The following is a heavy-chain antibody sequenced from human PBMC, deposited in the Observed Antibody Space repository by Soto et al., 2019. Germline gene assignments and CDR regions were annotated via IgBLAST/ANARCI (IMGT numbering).Heavy chain of an antibody. J-gene: IGHJ5*02. CDR3: AIQPTLAARGYNWFDP. CDR1: GGSFSGYY. V-gene: IGHV4-34*01. CDR2: INHSGST. Sequence: ETLSLTCAVYGGSFSGYYWSWIRQPPGKGLEWIGEINHSGSTNYNPSLKSRVTISVDTSKNQFSLKLSSVTAADTVLFYCAIQPTLAARGYNWFDPWGQGTLVTVSS. D-gene: IGHD6-6*01.